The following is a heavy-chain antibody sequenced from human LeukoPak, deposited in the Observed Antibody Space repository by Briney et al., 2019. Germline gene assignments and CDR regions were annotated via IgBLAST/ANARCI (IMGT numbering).Heavy chain of an antibody. D-gene: IGHD3-10*01. CDR2: IYYSGST. Sequence: ESSETLSLTCTVSGGSISPYYWSWIRQPPGKGLEWIGYIYYSGSTNYSPSLKSRVTISVDTSKNQFSLKLSSVTAADTAVYYCARHPLGPTYYYGSGSYLSWFDPWGQGTLVTVSS. CDR1: GGSISPYY. CDR3: ARHPLGPTYYYGSGSYLSWFDP. J-gene: IGHJ5*02. V-gene: IGHV4-59*01.